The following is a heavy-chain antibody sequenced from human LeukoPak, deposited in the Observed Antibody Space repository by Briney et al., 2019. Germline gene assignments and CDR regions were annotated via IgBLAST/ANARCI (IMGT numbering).Heavy chain of an antibody. CDR2: IIPIFGTA. CDR1: GGTFSSYA. D-gene: IGHD6-13*01. V-gene: IGHV1-69*05. J-gene: IGHJ1*01. CDR3: ARGGSSWFVARFQH. Sequence: SVRVSCKASGGTFSSYAISWVRQAPGQGLEWMGGIIPIFGTANYAQKFQGRVTITTDESTSTAYMELSSLRSEDTAVYYCARGGSSWFVARFQHWGQGTLVTVSS.